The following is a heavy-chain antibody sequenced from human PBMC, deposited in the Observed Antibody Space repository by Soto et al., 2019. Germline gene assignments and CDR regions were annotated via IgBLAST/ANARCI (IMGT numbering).Heavy chain of an antibody. D-gene: IGHD6-13*01. CDR1: GYTFTSYD. CDR2: MNPHSGNT. V-gene: IGHV1-8*01. Sequence: QVQLVQSGAEVKKPGASVKVSCKASGYTFTSYDINWVRQATGQGLEWMGWMNPHSGNTGYAQKFQGRVTMTRNTSISTAYRELSSPRYEDTAVYYCARERAAAGFDYWGQGTLVTVSS. J-gene: IGHJ4*02. CDR3: ARERAAAGFDY.